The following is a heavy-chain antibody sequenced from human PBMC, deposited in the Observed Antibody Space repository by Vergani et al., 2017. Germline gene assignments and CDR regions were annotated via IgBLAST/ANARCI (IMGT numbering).Heavy chain of an antibody. CDR3: ARGRYSGYDSGFSGIGLWREPNRVTYYYYMDV. CDR1: GFTFSSYW. D-gene: IGHD5-12*01. V-gene: IGHV3-7*03. J-gene: IGHJ6*03. Sequence: EVQMVESGGGLVQPGGSLRLSCAASGFTFSSYWMSWVRQTPGKGLEWVANIKQDGSEKYYVDSVKGRFTISRDNAKNSLYLQMNSLRAEDTAVYYCARGRYSGYDSGFSGIGLWREPNRVTYYYYMDVWGKGTTVTVSS. CDR2: IKQDGSEK.